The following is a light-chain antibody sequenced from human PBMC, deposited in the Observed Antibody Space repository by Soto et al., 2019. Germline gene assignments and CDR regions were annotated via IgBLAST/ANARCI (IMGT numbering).Light chain of an antibody. CDR1: SSDVGGYNY. CDR2: DVS. J-gene: IGLJ1*01. V-gene: IGLV2-14*01. Sequence: QSVLTQPASVSGSPGQSITISCTGTSSDVGGYNYVSWYQQHPGKAPKLMIYDVSNRPSGLSNRFSGSKSGNTASLTISGLQAEDEADYYCISYTSDSLYAFGTGTELTVL. CDR3: ISYTSDSLYA.